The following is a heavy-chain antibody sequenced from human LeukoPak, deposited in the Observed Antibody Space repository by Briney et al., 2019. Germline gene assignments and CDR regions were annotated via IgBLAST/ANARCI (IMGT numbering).Heavy chain of an antibody. J-gene: IGHJ5*02. CDR3: ARSSWFDT. V-gene: IGHV3-74*01. CDR2: INPDGSST. CDR1: GFTFGSYW. Sequence: TGGSLRLSCAASGFTFGSYWMHWVRQPPGKGLVWVSRINPDGSSTSYADSVKGRFTISRDNAKNTLYLQMNSLRAEDTAVYYCARSSWFDTWGQGTLVTVSS.